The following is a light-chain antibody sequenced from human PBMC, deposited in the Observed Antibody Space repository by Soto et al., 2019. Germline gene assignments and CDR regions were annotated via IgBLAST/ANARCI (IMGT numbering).Light chain of an antibody. CDR3: QQYYSYPLT. V-gene: IGKV1-8*01. Sequence: AIRLTQSTSSFSSSTGDRVTVTWLATNGISSYLAWYQQKPGKAPKLLIYAASTLQSGVPSRFSGSGSGTDFTLTISCLQSEDFATYYCQQYYSYPLTFGGGTKVDIK. J-gene: IGKJ4*01. CDR2: AAS. CDR1: NGISSY.